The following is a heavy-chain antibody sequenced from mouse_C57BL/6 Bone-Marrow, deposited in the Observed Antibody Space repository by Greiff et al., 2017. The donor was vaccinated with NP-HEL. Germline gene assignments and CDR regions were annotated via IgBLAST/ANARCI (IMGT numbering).Heavy chain of an antibody. Sequence: DVMLVESGGGLVKPGGSLKLSCAASGFTFSDYGMHWVRQAPEKGLEWVAYISSGSSTIYYADTVKGRYTISRDNAKNTLFLQMTSLRSEDTAMYYCARPGGYYPFAYWGQGTLVTVSA. CDR1: GFTFSDYG. J-gene: IGHJ3*01. CDR2: ISSGSSTI. V-gene: IGHV5-17*01. D-gene: IGHD2-3*01. CDR3: ARPGGYYPFAY.